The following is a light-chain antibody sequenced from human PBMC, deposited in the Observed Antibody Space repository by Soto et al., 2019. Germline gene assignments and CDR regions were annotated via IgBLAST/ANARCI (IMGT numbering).Light chain of an antibody. CDR3: QHYVSSPLT. V-gene: IGKV3-20*01. CDR2: AAS. Sequence: DIVLTQSPDTLSLSPEESATLSCRASQILSGTYLAWYQQKLGQSPRLLIYAASTRATGVPDRFSGSGSGTDFTLTISRLEPEDFAVYYCQHYVSSPLTFGGGTKVEIK. J-gene: IGKJ4*01. CDR1: QILSGTY.